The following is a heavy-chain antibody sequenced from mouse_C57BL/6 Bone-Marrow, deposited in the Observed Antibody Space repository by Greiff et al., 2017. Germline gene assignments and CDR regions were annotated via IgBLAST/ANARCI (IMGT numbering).Heavy chain of an antibody. D-gene: IGHD1-1*01. Sequence: EVMLVESGGGLVKPGGSLKLSCAASGFTFSDYGMHWVRQAPEKGLEWVAYISSGSSTIYYADTVKGRFTISRDNAKNTLFLQRTSLRSEDTAMYYCAREYYGSLDYWGQGTTLTVSS. CDR3: AREYYGSLDY. J-gene: IGHJ2*01. CDR2: ISSGSSTI. V-gene: IGHV5-17*01. CDR1: GFTFSDYG.